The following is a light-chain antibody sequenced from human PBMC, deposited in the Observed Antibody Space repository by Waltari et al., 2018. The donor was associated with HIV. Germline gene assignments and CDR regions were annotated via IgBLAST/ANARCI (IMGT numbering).Light chain of an antibody. V-gene: IGLV2-14*03. J-gene: IGLJ1*01. CDR1: SSDVGGYNF. CDR2: DVN. Sequence: QSALSQPASVSGSVGQSITISCTGTSSDVGGYNFVSWYQPHPGRVPRLIIYDVNKRPSGVSGRFSASKSGNTASLTISGLRDEDESTYYCCSYATGTFYVFGTGTTVTVL. CDR3: CSYATGTFYV.